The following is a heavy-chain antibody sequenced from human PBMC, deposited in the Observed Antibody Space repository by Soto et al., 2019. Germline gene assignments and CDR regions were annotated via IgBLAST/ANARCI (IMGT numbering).Heavy chain of an antibody. Sequence: PGGSLRLSCAASGFTFSSYAMHWVRQAPGKGLEWVAVISYDGSNKYYADSVKGRFTISRDNSKNTLYLQMNSLRAEDTAVYYCARDWRGSHDAFDIWGQGTMVT. D-gene: IGHD1-26*01. J-gene: IGHJ3*02. V-gene: IGHV3-30-3*01. CDR1: GFTFSSYA. CDR3: ARDWRGSHDAFDI. CDR2: ISYDGSNK.